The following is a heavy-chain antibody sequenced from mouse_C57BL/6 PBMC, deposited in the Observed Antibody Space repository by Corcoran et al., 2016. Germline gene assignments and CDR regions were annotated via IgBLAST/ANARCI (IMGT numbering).Heavy chain of an antibody. V-gene: IGHV1-26*01. CDR1: GYTFTDYY. CDR2: INPNNGGT. J-gene: IGHJ4*01. D-gene: IGHD2-10*01. CDR3: ASLLYAMDY. Sequence: EVQLQQSGPELVKPGASVKISCKASGYTFTDYYMNWVTQSHGKSLEWIGDINPNNGGTSYNQKFKGKATLTVDKSSSTAYMELRSLTSEDSAVYYCASLLYAMDYWGQGTSVTVSS.